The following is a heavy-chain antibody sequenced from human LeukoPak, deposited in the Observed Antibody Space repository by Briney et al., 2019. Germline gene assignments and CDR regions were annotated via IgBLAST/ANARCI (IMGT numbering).Heavy chain of an antibody. CDR2: ISGSSGNT. V-gene: IGHV3-21*04. CDR3: AKDMGDGSDIAVAGTAFDY. D-gene: IGHD6-19*01. CDR1: GVTFRSYI. Sequence: GGALRHSCVASGVTFRSYIMSWVRQAPGEGLERGSSISGSSGNTYYADSVKGRFTISRDNAKNSLYLHMNSLRAEDTALYYCAKDMGDGSDIAVAGTAFDYWGQGTLVTVSS. J-gene: IGHJ4*02.